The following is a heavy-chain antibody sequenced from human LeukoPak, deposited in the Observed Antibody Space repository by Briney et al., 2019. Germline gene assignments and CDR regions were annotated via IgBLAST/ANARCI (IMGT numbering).Heavy chain of an antibody. Sequence: SETLSLTCTVSGGPISSSSYYWGWIRQPPGKGLEWIGSIYYSGSTYYNPSLKSRVTISVDTSKNQFSLKLSSVTAADTAVYYCARGIAAAAKYGMDVWGQGTTVTVSS. CDR3: ARGIAAAAKYGMDV. V-gene: IGHV4-39*07. CDR1: GGPISSSSYY. J-gene: IGHJ6*02. CDR2: IYYSGST. D-gene: IGHD6-13*01.